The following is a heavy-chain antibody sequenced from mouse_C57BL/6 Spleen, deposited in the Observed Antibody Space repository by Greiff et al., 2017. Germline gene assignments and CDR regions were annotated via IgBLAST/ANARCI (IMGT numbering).Heavy chain of an antibody. CDR2: IYPGDGDT. Sequence: QVQLQQSGPELVKPGASVKISCKASGYAFSSSWMHWVKQRPGQGLDWIGPIYPGDGDTNYNGKFKGKATLPAVKSSSTAYMQLSSLTSEVSAVNIGAGGSRVEVDYWGQGTTLTGSA. CDR1: GYAFSSSW. V-gene: IGHV1-82*01. D-gene: IGHD1-1*01. CDR3: AGGSRVEVDY. J-gene: IGHJ2*01.